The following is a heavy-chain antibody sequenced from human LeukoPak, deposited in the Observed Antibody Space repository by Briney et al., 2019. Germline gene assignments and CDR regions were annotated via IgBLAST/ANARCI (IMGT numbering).Heavy chain of an antibody. CDR1: GFTFSSYA. D-gene: IGHD3-3*01. Sequence: PGGSLRLSCAASGFTFSSYAMSWVRQAPGKGLEWVSAISGSGGSTYYADSVKGRFTISRDNSKNTLYLQMNSLRAEDTALYYCAKASYDFWSGYGLEYYYGMDVWGQGTTVTVSS. CDR2: ISGSGGST. J-gene: IGHJ6*02. V-gene: IGHV3-23*01. CDR3: AKASYDFWSGYGLEYYYGMDV.